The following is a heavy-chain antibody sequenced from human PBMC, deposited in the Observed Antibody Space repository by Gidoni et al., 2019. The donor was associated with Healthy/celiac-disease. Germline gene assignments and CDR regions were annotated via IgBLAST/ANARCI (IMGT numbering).Heavy chain of an antibody. CDR3: ARPYRITIFGVVPGMDV. CDR2: INHSGST. Sequence: QVQLQQWGAGLLKPSETLSLTCAVHGGSFSGSYWSWIRQPPGKGLEWIGEINHSGSTNYNPSLKSRVTISVDTSKNQFSLKLSSVTAADTAVYYCARPYRITIFGVVPGMDVWGQGTTVTVSS. CDR1: GGSFSGSY. D-gene: IGHD3-3*01. J-gene: IGHJ6*02. V-gene: IGHV4-34*01.